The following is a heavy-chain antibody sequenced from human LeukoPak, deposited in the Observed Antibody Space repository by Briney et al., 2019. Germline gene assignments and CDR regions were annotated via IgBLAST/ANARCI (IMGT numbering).Heavy chain of an antibody. Sequence: ASVKVSFKASGYTFTNNYLHWVRQPPGQGLEWMGMIYPRDCSTSYAQNFQGRVTVTRDTSTTTVHMELRGLRSEDTAVYYCARDQEGFDYWGQGTVVTVSS. CDR1: GYTFTNNY. J-gene: IGHJ4*02. CDR2: IYPRDCST. CDR3: ARDQEGFDY. V-gene: IGHV1-46*01.